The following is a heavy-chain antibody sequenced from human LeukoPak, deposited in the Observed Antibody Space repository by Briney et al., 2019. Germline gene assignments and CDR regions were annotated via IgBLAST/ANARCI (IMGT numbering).Heavy chain of an antibody. D-gene: IGHD5-24*01. CDR1: GGTFSSYA. V-gene: IGHV1-69*01. Sequence: SVKVSCKASGGTFSSYAISWVRQAPGQRLEWMGGIIPIFGTANHAQKVQGRVTITADESTSTAYMELSSQRSEDTAVYYCARDEMATIAYWGQGTLVTVSS. CDR2: IIPIFGTA. CDR3: ARDEMATIAY. J-gene: IGHJ4*02.